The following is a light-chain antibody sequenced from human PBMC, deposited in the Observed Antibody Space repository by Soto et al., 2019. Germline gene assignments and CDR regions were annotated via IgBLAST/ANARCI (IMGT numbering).Light chain of an antibody. J-gene: IGKJ2*03. Sequence: DIQMTQSPSTLSASVGDRVTITCRASQSISSWLAWYQQKPGKAPKLLIYDASSLESGVPSRFSGSGSGTEFTLTISSLQPDDFATYYCQQYNSYPGCGQGTKLEIK. CDR2: DAS. V-gene: IGKV1-5*01. CDR1: QSISSW. CDR3: QQYNSYPG.